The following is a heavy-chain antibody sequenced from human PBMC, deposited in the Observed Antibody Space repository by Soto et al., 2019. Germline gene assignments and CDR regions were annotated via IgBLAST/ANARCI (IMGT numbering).Heavy chain of an antibody. CDR2: INHSGSP. Sequence: SETLSLTCAVYVGSFSGYYWTWLRQPPGKGLEWIGEINHSGSPNYNPSLKSRVTISVDTSKKQFSLKMTSVTAADTAVYYCATENRSHHYFDPWGQRTLVTVSS. D-gene: IGHD1-26*01. J-gene: IGHJ5*02. CDR3: ATENRSHHYFDP. V-gene: IGHV4-34*01. CDR1: VGSFSGYY.